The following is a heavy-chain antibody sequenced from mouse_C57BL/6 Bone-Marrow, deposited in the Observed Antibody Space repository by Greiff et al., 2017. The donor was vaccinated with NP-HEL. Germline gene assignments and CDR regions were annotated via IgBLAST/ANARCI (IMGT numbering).Heavy chain of an antibody. V-gene: IGHV5-4*01. CDR2: ISDGGSYT. D-gene: IGHD2-3*01. CDR1: GFTFSSYA. Sequence: EVHLVESGGGLVKPGGSLKLSCAASGFTFSSYAMSWVRQTPEKRLEWVATISDGGSYTYYPDNVKGRFTISRDNAKNNLYLQMSHLKSEDTAMYYCARGDGLDYWGQGTTLTVSS. CDR3: ARGDGLDY. J-gene: IGHJ2*01.